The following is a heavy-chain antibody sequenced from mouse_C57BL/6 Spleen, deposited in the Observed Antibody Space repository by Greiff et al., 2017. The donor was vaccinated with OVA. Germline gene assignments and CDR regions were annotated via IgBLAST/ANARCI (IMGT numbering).Heavy chain of an antibody. Sequence: EVQLVESGGGLVKPGGSLKLSCAASGFTFSSYTMSWVRQTPEKRLEWVATISGGGGNTYYPDSVKGRFTISRDNAKNTLYLQMSSLRSEDTALYYCARHIYYGNFFDYWGQGTTLTVSS. CDR2: ISGGGGNT. V-gene: IGHV5-9*01. D-gene: IGHD2-1*01. J-gene: IGHJ2*01. CDR3: ARHIYYGNFFDY. CDR1: GFTFSSYT.